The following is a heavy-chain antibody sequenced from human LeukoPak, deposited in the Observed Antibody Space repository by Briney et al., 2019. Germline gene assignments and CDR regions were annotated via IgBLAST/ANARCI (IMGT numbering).Heavy chain of an antibody. V-gene: IGHV1-69*05. CDR2: IIPIFGTA. D-gene: IGHD3-22*01. J-gene: IGHJ4*02. CDR1: GGTFSSYA. Sequence: ASVKVSCKASGGTFSSYAIGWVRQAPGQGLEWMGGIIPIFGTANYAQKFQGRVTITTDESTSTAYMELSSLRSEDTAVYYCASGLRYYYDSSGYFDYWGQGTLVTVSS. CDR3: ASGLRYYYDSSGYFDY.